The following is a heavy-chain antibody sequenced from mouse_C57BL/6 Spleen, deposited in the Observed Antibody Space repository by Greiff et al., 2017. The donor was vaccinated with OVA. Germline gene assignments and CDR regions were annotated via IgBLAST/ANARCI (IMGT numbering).Heavy chain of an antibody. CDR2: IYPRSGNT. CDR3: ARSAVVARDAMDH. D-gene: IGHD1-1*01. CDR1: GYTFTSYG. V-gene: IGHV1-81*01. Sequence: QVQLQQSGAELARPGASVKLSCKASGYTFTSYGISWVKQRTGQGLEWIGEIYPRSGNTYYNEKFKGKATLTAAKSSSTAYMELRSLTSEDSAVYFCARSAVVARDAMDHWGQGTSVTVSS. J-gene: IGHJ4*01.